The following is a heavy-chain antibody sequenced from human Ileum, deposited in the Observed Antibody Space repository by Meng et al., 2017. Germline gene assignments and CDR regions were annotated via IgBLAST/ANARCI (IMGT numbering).Heavy chain of an antibody. CDR2: ISGGGDRT. Sequence: GGSLRLSCAASGFTFSSHAMNWVRQAPGRGLEWVSGISGGGDRTDYADSVKGRFTTSRDNSNNMVYLQMSSLKVEDTALYYCARRHRDGYNSEIDSWGQGTLVTVSS. CDR1: GFTFSSHA. CDR3: ARRHRDGYNSEIDS. J-gene: IGHJ4*02. D-gene: IGHD5-24*01. V-gene: IGHV3-23*01.